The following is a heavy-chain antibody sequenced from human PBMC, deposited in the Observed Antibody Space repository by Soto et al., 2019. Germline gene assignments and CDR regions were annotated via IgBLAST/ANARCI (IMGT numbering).Heavy chain of an antibody. CDR3: AKDRGGYDFWSGPGYYYGMDV. CDR1: GFTFSSYA. Sequence: GGSLRLSCAASGFTFSSYAMSWVRQAPGKGLEWVSAISGSGGSTYYADSVKGRFTISRDNSKNTLYLQMNSLRAEDTAVYYCAKDRGGYDFWSGPGYYYGMDVWGQGTTVTVSS. J-gene: IGHJ6*02. D-gene: IGHD3-3*01. CDR2: ISGSGGST. V-gene: IGHV3-23*01.